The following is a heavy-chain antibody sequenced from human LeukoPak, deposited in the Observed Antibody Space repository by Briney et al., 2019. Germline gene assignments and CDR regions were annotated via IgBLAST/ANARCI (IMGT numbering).Heavy chain of an antibody. J-gene: IGHJ6*02. V-gene: IGHV4-30-4*01. CDR1: GGSISSGDYY. CDR3: ARVLYYGLGMDV. Sequence: SETLSLTCTVSGGSISSGDYYWSWIRQPPGKGLEWIGYIYYSGSTYYNPSLKSRVTISVDTSKNQFSLKLSSVTAADTAVYYCARVLYYGLGMDVWGQETTVTVSS. CDR2: IYYSGST. D-gene: IGHD2-8*01.